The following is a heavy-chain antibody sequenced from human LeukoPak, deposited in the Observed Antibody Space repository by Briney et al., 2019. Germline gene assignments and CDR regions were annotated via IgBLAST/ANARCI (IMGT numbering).Heavy chain of an antibody. V-gene: IGHV1-46*01. CDR2: INPSGGST. J-gene: IGHJ5*02. CDR3: ARWRGGSVWFDP. D-gene: IGHD2-15*01. Sequence: ASVKVSCKASGYTFTSYSMHWVRQAPGQGLEWMGIINPSGGSTSYAQKFQGGVTMTRDTSTSTVYMELSSLRSEDTAVYYCARWRGGSVWFDPWGQGTLVTVSS. CDR1: GYTFTSYS.